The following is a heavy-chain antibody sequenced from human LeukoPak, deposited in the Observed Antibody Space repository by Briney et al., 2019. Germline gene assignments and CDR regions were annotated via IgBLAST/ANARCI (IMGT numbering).Heavy chain of an antibody. CDR3: ARHYGP. D-gene: IGHD3-10*01. V-gene: IGHV4-59*08. J-gene: IGHJ5*02. CDR1: GASISSYY. CDR2: IYYSGSI. Sequence: SETLSLTCTVSGASISSYYWSWIRQPPGKGLEWIGDIYYSGSIKYNPSLKSRVTMSVDTSKNQFPLKLNSVTAADTAVYYCARHYGPWGQGTLVTVSS.